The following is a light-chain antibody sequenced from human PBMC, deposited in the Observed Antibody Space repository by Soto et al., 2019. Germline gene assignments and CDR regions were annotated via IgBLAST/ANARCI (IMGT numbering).Light chain of an antibody. CDR3: QQFGGSPPRFT. CDR2: GAS. CDR1: QTITNFY. Sequence: EIVLTQSPGTLSLSPGEKATLSCRASQTITNFYLAWYQQKLGQAPRLLIYGASNRATGIPDRFSGSGSGTDFTLTISRLEHADSAVYYCQQFGGSPPRFTFGPGTKVDVK. V-gene: IGKV3-20*01. J-gene: IGKJ3*01.